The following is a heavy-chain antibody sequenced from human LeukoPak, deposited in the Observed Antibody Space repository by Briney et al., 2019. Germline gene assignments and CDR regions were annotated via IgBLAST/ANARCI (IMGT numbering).Heavy chain of an antibody. CDR2: IIPILGIA. V-gene: IGHV1-69*04. Sequence: ASVTVSCKASGGTFSSYAISWVRQAPGQGLEWMGRIIPILGIANYAQKFQGRVTITADKSTSTAYMELSSLRSEDTAVYYCARAKDYSNYGVYFDYWGQGTLVTVSS. CDR3: ARAKDYSNYGVYFDY. CDR1: GGTFSSYA. D-gene: IGHD4-11*01. J-gene: IGHJ4*02.